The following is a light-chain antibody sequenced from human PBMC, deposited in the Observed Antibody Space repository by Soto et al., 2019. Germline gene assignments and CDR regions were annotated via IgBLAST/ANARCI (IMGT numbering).Light chain of an antibody. CDR1: QGISSY. CDR2: AAS. J-gene: IGKJ1*01. Sequence: IQLTQSPSSLSASVGDRVTITCRASQGISSYLAWYQQKPGKAPKLLIYAASTLQSGVPSRFSGSGSGTDFTLXXXSXXXXXXXXYYCQQLNSYPRTFGQGTKVEIK. CDR3: QQLNSYPRT. V-gene: IGKV1-9*01.